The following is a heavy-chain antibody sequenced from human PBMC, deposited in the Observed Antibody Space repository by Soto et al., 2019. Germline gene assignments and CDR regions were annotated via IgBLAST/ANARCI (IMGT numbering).Heavy chain of an antibody. CDR1: GGSISSYY. D-gene: IGHD5-18*01. CDR3: DRGGTVGVQIWLSGYYYYVLDV. J-gene: IGHJ6*01. V-gene: IGHV4-59*01. Sequence: SETLSLTCTVSGGSISSYYWSWIRQPPGKGLEWIVYIYYSGSTNYNPSLKSRVTISVDTSKNQFSLKLSSVTAADTAVYYCDRGGTVGVQIWLSGYYYYVLDVWG. CDR2: IYYSGST.